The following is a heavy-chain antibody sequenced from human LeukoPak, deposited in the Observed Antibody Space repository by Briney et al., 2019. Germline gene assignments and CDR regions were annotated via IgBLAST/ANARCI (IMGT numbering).Heavy chain of an antibody. CDR2: IYSGGTGGST. CDR3: ARDRELERNWFDP. Sequence: GGSLRLSCAAYGFSVSSNYMSWVRQAPGKGLEWVSVIYSGGTGGSTYYADSVKSRFTISSNDSKYPQHLHMNSLRAEDTAVYYCARDRELERNWFDPWGQGTLVIVSS. J-gene: IGHJ5*02. CDR1: GFSVSSNY. D-gene: IGHD1-1*01. V-gene: IGHV3-66*01.